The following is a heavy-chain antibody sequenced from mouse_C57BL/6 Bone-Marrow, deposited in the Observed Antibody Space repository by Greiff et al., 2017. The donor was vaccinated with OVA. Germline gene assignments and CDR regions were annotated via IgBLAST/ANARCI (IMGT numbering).Heavy chain of an antibody. D-gene: IGHD1-1*01. CDR1: GYTFTSYW. V-gene: IGHV1-53*01. J-gene: IGHJ3*01. Sequence: QVQLQQPGTELVKPGASVKLSCKASGYTFTSYWMHWVKQRPGQGLEWIGNINPSNGGTNYNEKFKSKATLTVDKSSSTAYMQLSSLTSEDSTVYYCAREDYGSPWFAYWGQGTLVTVSA. CDR3: AREDYGSPWFAY. CDR2: INPSNGGT.